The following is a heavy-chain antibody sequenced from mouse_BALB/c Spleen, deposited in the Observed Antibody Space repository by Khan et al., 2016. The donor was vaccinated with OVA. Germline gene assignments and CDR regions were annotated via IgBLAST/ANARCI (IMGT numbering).Heavy chain of an antibody. CDR1: GYTFTDFA. Sequence: QVRLQQSGTELVRPGVSVKISCKGSGYTFTDFAMHWVKQSHAKSLEWIGVISTYYGHATYNQKFQDKATMTVDLSSSTAYLELARLTSEDSAIYYWVRGGGSSRFAYWGQGTLVTVSA. CDR2: ISTYYGHA. V-gene: IGHV1S137*01. CDR3: VRGGGSSRFAY. D-gene: IGHD1-1*02. J-gene: IGHJ3*01.